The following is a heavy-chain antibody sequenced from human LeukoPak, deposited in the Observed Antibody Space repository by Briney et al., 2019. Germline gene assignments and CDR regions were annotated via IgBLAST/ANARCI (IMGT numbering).Heavy chain of an antibody. Sequence: GGSLRLSCAASGFTFSNAWMSWVRQAPGKGLEWVGRIKSKTDGGTTDYAAPVKGRFTISRDDSKNTLYLQMNSLKTEDTAVYYCTTTYYYDSSGYYLWGQGTLVTVSS. CDR2: IKSKTDGGTT. D-gene: IGHD3-22*01. J-gene: IGHJ5*02. V-gene: IGHV3-15*01. CDR1: GFTFSNAW. CDR3: TTTYYYDSSGYYL.